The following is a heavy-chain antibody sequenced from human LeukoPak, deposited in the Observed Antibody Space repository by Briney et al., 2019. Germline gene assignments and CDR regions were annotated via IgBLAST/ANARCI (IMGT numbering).Heavy chain of an antibody. CDR3: ARGRMGYGDYGAVLDI. V-gene: IGHV1-8*03. CDR1: GYTFTNYD. D-gene: IGHD4-17*01. J-gene: IGHJ3*02. CDR2: MNPNTGNT. Sequence: GSVKVSCKASGYTFTNYDINWVRQATGQGLEWMGWMNPNTGNTGFAQKFQGRVTLTRSTSISTAYMELSSLRSEDTAVFYCARGRMGYGDYGAVLDIWGQGTMVTVSS.